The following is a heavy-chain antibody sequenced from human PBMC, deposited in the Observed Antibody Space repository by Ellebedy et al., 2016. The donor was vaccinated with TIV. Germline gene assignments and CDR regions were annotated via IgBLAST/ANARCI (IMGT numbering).Heavy chain of an antibody. CDR1: GFTFSDYA. J-gene: IGHJ2*01. CDR3: ARIQTNWYFNL. CDR2: ISGGSENT. D-gene: IGHD1-1*01. V-gene: IGHV3-23*01. Sequence: GESLKIPCAASGFTFSDYAMSWVRQAPGKGLEWVSAISGGSENTFYSASVKGRFTISRDNSNNTLYLQLNSLRAEDTALFYCARIQTNWYFNLWGRGTLVTVSS.